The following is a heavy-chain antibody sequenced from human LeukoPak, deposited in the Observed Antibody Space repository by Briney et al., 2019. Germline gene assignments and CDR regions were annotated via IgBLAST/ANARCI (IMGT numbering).Heavy chain of an antibody. CDR3: AREAPDRVITFGGVIGYDY. Sequence: ASVKVSCKASGYTFTSYAMNWVRQAPGQGLEWMGWINTNTGNPTYAQGFTGRFVFSLDASVSTAYLQISSLKAEDTAVYYCAREAPDRVITFGGVIGYDYWGQGTLVTVSS. D-gene: IGHD3-16*02. J-gene: IGHJ4*02. CDR2: INTNTGNP. V-gene: IGHV7-4-1*02. CDR1: GYTFTSYA.